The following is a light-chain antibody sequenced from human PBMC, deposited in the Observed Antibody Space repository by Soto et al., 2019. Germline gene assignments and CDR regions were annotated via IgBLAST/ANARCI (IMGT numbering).Light chain of an antibody. V-gene: IGLV1-40*01. CDR3: LSFDSSLSVV. J-gene: IGLJ2*01. CDR2: GNT. CDR1: SSNIGAGYD. Sequence: QTVLTQPPSVSGAPGQRVTISCTGRSSNIGAGYDVHWYQQLPGRALKLLIYGNTNRPSGVPDRFSGSKSGTSASLAITGLQAEDEADYYCLSFDSSLSVVFGGGTKVTVL.